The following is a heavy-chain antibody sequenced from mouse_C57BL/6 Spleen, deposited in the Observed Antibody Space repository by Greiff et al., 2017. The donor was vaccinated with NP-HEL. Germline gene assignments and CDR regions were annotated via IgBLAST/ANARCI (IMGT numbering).Heavy chain of an antibody. CDR2: IDPEDGET. J-gene: IGHJ1*03. CDR1: GFNIKDYY. Sequence: VQLQQSGAELVKPGASVKLSCTASGFNIKDYYMHWVKQRTEQGLEWIGRIDPEDGETKYAPKFQGKATISADTSSNTAYLQLSSLTSEDTAVYYCSSRPAYYSNHGYFDVWGTGTTVTVSS. CDR3: SSRPAYYSNHGYFDV. D-gene: IGHD2-5*01. V-gene: IGHV14-2*01.